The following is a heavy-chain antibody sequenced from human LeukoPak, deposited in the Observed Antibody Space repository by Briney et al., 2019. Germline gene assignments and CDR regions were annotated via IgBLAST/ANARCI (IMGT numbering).Heavy chain of an antibody. CDR2: INHSGST. CDR3: ARSGVAAAPPFDY. D-gene: IGHD6-13*01. CDR1: GGSFSGYY. J-gene: IGHJ4*02. V-gene: IGHV4-34*01. Sequence: SETLSLTCAVYGGSFSGYYWSWIRQPPGKGLEWIGEINHSGSTNYNPSLKSRVTISVDTSKNQFSLKLSSVTAADTAVYYWARSGVAAAPPFDYWGQGTLVTVSS.